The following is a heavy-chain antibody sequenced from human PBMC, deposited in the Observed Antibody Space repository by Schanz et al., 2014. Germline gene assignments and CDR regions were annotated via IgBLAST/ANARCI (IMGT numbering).Heavy chain of an antibody. J-gene: IGHJ3*02. CDR3: ATNMVQGTISDAFDI. CDR2: INHSGNN. V-gene: IGHV4-34*01. D-gene: IGHD3-10*01. Sequence: VQLLESGGGLVQPGGSLRLSCLASGFAFSSYGMNWLRQAPGKGLEWIGEINHSGNNYYNPSLKSRVTISVDTSKNQFSRKLTSVTAADTAVYYCATNMVQGTISDAFDIWGQGTMVTVSS. CDR1: GFAFSSYG.